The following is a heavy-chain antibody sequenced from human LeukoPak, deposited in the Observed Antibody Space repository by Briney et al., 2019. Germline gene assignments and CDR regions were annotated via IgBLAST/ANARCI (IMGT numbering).Heavy chain of an antibody. CDR2: IYSGGST. J-gene: IGHJ4*02. CDR3: ARYQLTGYFDY. CDR1: GFTVSSNY. V-gene: IGHV3-53*01. D-gene: IGHD7-27*01. Sequence: PGGSLRLSCAASGFTVSSNYMSWVRQAPGKGLEWASVIYSGGSTYYADPVKGRFTISRDNSKNKLYLQMNSLRAEDTAVYYCARYQLTGYFDYWGQGTLVTVSS.